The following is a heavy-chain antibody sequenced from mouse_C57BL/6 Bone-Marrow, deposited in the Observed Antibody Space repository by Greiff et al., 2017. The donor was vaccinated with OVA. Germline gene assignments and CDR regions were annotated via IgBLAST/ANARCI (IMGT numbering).Heavy chain of an antibody. CDR3: ARDLPIYDSYCEFAY. D-gene: IGHD2-3*01. Sequence: EVKVEESGGGLVKPGGSLKLSCAASGFTFSSYAMSWVRQTPEKRLEWVATISDGGSYTYYPDNVKGRFTLSRDNAKNNLYLQMSHLKSEDTAMYYCARDLPIYDSYCEFAYWGQGTLVTVSA. CDR1: GFTFSSYA. CDR2: ISDGGSYT. V-gene: IGHV5-4*01. J-gene: IGHJ3*01.